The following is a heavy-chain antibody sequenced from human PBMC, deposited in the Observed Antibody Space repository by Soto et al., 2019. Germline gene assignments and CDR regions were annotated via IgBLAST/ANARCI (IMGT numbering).Heavy chain of an antibody. CDR2: IKQDGSEK. D-gene: IGHD3-3*01. V-gene: IGHV3-7*01. Sequence: GGSLRLSCAASGFTFSSYWMSWVRQAPGKGLEWVANIKQDGSEKYYVDSVKGRFTISRDNAKNSLYLQMNSLRAEDTAVYYCARDPRYYDFWSGSPYFDYWGQGTLVTVSS. CDR1: GFTFSSYW. CDR3: ARDPRYYDFWSGSPYFDY. J-gene: IGHJ4*02.